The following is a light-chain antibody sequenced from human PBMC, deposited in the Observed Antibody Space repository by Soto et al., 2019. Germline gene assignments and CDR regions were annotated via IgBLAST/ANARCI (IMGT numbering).Light chain of an antibody. V-gene: IGLV2-8*01. Sequence: QSVLTQPPSASGSPGQSVTISCTGTSSDVGGHNYVSWYQHHPGKAPKLMVYEVTRRPSGVPDRFSGSKSGNTASLTVSGLQTEDEADYYCTSYAGNNNVIFGGGTQLTVL. J-gene: IGLJ2*01. CDR3: TSYAGNNNVI. CDR2: EVT. CDR1: SSDVGGHNY.